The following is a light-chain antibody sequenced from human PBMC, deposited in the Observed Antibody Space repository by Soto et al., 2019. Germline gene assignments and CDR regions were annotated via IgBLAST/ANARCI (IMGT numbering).Light chain of an antibody. CDR3: SSYTSSGGV. J-gene: IGLJ2*01. Sequence: QSALTQPASVSGSPGQSITISCTGTSSDVGGYNYVSWYQQHPGKAPKLMIYDVSNRPSGVSNRFSGSKSGNTASLTISGLQAEDEADYYCSSYTSSGGVFGGGTQQTVL. V-gene: IGLV2-14*01. CDR2: DVS. CDR1: SSDVGGYNY.